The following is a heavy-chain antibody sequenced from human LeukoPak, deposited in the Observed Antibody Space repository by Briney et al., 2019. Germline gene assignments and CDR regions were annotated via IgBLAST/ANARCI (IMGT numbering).Heavy chain of an antibody. CDR2: ISSSGAPI. V-gene: IGHV3-11*01. D-gene: IGHD2-2*02. CDR3: ARAGYCSSTSCYTRGDYYYMDV. Sequence: GGSLRLPCAASGLTFSDYNMSWIRRAPGKGLEWVSYISSSGAPIYYADSVKGRFTISRDNAKNSLYLQMNSLRAEDTAVYYCARAGYCSSTSCYTRGDYYYMDVWGKGTTVTVSS. J-gene: IGHJ6*03. CDR1: GLTFSDYN.